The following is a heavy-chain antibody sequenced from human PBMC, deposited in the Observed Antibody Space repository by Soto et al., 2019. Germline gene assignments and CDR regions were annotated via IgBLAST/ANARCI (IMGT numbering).Heavy chain of an antibody. V-gene: IGHV2-5*01. D-gene: IGHD2-21*02. J-gene: IGHJ4*02. CDR2: LSWYDDK. CDR3: AHRRVGDAAYFYY. Sequence: QITLKESGPTLVKPTQTLTLTCTFSGFSLSTSGVGVGWIRQPPGKALEWLALLSWYDDKPYSPSLTNTLTITKDTSKNQVVRTTTNMDPVDTATSYCAHRRVGDAAYFYYLGQGILVTFSS. CDR1: GFSLSTSGVG.